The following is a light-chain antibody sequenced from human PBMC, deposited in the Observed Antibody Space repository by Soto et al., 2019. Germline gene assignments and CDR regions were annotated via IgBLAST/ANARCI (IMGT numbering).Light chain of an antibody. V-gene: IGKV1-39*01. CDR3: QQTYRTPLT. CDR1: RRY. Sequence: RRYLNWYQQKPGKAPKLLIYAASSLHSGVPSRFSGSGSGTDFTLTISSLQPEDFATYSCQQTYRTPLTFGGGTKVDIK. J-gene: IGKJ4*01. CDR2: AAS.